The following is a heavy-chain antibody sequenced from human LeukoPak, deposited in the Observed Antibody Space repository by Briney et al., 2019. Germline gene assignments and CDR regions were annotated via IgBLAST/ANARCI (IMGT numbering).Heavy chain of an antibody. CDR3: ASGYSYGYFF. D-gene: IGHD5-18*01. Sequence: SETLSLTCTVSGGSINIYYWSWIRQPAGKGLEWIGRIYTSGSTNYNPSLKTRVTMSVDTSKNQFSLKLSSVTAADTAVYYCASGYSYGYFFWGQGTLVTVSS. CDR2: IYTSGST. CDR1: GGSINIYY. V-gene: IGHV4-4*07. J-gene: IGHJ4*02.